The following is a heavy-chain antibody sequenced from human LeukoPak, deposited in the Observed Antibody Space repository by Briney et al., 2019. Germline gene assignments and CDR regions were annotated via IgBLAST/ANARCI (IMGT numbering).Heavy chain of an antibody. Sequence: ASVKVSCKASGYTFTSYAMNWVRQAPGQGLEWMGWINPNSGGTNYAQKFQGRVTMTRDTSISTAYMELSRLRSDDTAVYYCARGHYGSGSYYTFDYWGQGTLVTVSS. CDR1: GYTFTSYA. V-gene: IGHV1-2*02. CDR3: ARGHYGSGSYYTFDY. J-gene: IGHJ4*02. D-gene: IGHD3-10*01. CDR2: INPNSGGT.